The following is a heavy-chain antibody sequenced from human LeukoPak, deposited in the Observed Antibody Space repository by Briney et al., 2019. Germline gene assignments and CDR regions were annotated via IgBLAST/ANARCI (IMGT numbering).Heavy chain of an antibody. D-gene: IGHD6-13*01. V-gene: IGHV4-39*01. CDR2: FYYSGST. Sequence: SETLSLTCTVSGGSINSRPYSWGWIRQPPGKGLEWLGSFYYSGSTYYKPSLKSRVTISVDTSKNQFSLKLSSVTAADTAVYYCARLVVSSWYHEVLLGRDYWGQGTLVTVSS. CDR3: ARLVVSSWYHEVLLGRDY. J-gene: IGHJ4*02. CDR1: GGSINSRPYS.